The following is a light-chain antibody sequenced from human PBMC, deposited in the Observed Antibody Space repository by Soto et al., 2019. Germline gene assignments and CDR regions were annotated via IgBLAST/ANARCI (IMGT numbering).Light chain of an antibody. CDR3: QQYGSSPRT. CDR1: QSFNSDY. Sequence: EIVLTQSPGTLSLSPGERVTLSCRASQSFNSDYLAWYQQKPGQAPRLLIHGASTRATGVPDRFSGSGSGTDFTLLISRLEPEDSAVYYCQQYGSSPRTFGQGTKVDIK. V-gene: IGKV3-20*01. J-gene: IGKJ1*01. CDR2: GAS.